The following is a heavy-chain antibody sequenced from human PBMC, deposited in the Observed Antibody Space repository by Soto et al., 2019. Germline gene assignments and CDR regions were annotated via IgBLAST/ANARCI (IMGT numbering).Heavy chain of an antibody. CDR3: SKWDGYGDY. CDR2: ISAGGDLS. Sequence: EVQLLESGGDLIHPGGSLRLSCAASGFVFGRNSMTWVRQTPGKGLEWVAGISAGGDLSWHAGFVKGRFTISRDNSKNMVYLQMNNLRVDDTAVYFCSKWDGYGDYWGRGALVTVSA. V-gene: IGHV3-23*01. D-gene: IGHD5-12*01. CDR1: GFVFGRNS. J-gene: IGHJ4*02.